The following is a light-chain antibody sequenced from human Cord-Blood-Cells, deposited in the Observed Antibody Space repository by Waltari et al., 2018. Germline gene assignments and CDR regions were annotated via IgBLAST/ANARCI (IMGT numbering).Light chain of an antibody. J-gene: IGLJ2*01. CDR3: SSYTSSSTVV. CDR2: DVS. CDR1: SSDVGGYNY. Sequence: LTQPASVSGSPGQSITISCTGTSSDVGGYNYVSWYQQHPGKAPKLMIYDVSNRPSGVSNRFSGSKSGNTDSLTISGLQAEDEADYYCSSYTSSSTVVFGGGTKLTVL. V-gene: IGLV2-14*01.